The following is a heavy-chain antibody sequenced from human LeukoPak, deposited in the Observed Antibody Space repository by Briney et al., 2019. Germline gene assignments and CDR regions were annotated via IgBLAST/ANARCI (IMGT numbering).Heavy chain of an antibody. Sequence: SETLSLTCAVYGGSFSGYYWSWIRQPPGKGLEWIGEINHSGSTNYNPSLKSRVTISVDTSKNQFSLKLSSVTAADTAVYYCARDSEYYYDSSGYDEDWGQGTLVTVSS. J-gene: IGHJ4*02. D-gene: IGHD3-22*01. V-gene: IGHV4-34*01. CDR3: ARDSEYYYDSSGYDED. CDR2: INHSGST. CDR1: GGSFSGYY.